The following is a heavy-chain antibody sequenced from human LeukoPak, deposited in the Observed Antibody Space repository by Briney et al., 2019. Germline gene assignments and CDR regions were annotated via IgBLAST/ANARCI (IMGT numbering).Heavy chain of an antibody. Sequence: SQTLSLTCTVSGGSISSGSYYWSWIRQPAGKGLEWIGRIYTSGSTNYNPSLKSRVTISVDTSKNQFSLKLSSVTAADTAVYYCARGVISGMATTHFDYWGQGTLVTVSS. D-gene: IGHD5-24*01. CDR3: ARGVISGMATTHFDY. V-gene: IGHV4-61*02. CDR1: GGSISSGSYY. J-gene: IGHJ4*02. CDR2: IYTSGST.